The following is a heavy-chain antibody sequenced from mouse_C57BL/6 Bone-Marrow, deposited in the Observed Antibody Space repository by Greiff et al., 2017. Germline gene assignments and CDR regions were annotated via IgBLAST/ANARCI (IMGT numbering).Heavy chain of an antibody. V-gene: IGHV14-4*01. Sequence: VQLKESGAELVRPGASVKLSCTASGFNIKDDYMHWVKQRPEQGLEWIGWIDPENGDTEYASKFQGKATITAYTASNTAYLQLSSLTSEDTAVYYCTTCFITTVVAHFDYWGQGTTLTVTA. J-gene: IGHJ2*01. D-gene: IGHD1-1*01. CDR2: IDPENGDT. CDR3: TTCFITTVVAHFDY. CDR1: GFNIKDDY.